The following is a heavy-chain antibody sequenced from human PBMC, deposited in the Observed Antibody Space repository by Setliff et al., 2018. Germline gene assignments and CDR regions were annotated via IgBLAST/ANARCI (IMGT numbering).Heavy chain of an antibody. CDR1: GGTFSTYA. CDR3: ARAGRYYYDSSGYYYDRNYYYYMDV. V-gene: IGHV1-18*01. CDR2: NSAYKGNT. J-gene: IGHJ6*03. D-gene: IGHD3-22*01. Sequence: ASVKVSCKASGGTFSTYAISWVRQAPGQGLEWMGWNSAYKGNTKYAQKVQGRVTMTTDTSTSTAYMELRSLRSDDTAVYYCARAGRYYYDSSGYYYDRNYYYYMDVWGKGTTVTVSS.